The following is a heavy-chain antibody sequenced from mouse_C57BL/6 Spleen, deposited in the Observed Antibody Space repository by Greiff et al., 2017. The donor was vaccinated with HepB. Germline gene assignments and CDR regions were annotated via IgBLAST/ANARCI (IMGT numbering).Heavy chain of an antibody. CDR1: GFSLTSYA. CDR3: ARTSHYYGSSYYWYFDF. J-gene: IGHJ1*03. V-gene: IGHV2-9-1*01. D-gene: IGHD1-1*01. Sequence: VQGVESGPGLVAPSQSLSITCTVSGFSLTSYAISWVRQPPGKGLEWLGVIWTGGGTIYNSALKSRLSISKDNSKSQVFLKMNSLRTDDTARYYCARTSHYYGSSYYWYFDFWGTGTTVTVSS. CDR2: IWTGGGT.